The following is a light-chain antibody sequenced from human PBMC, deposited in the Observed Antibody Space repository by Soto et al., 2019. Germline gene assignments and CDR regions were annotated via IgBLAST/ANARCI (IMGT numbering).Light chain of an antibody. J-gene: IGLJ1*01. CDR2: DVT. V-gene: IGLV2-11*01. CDR3: CSYAGSFTFV. Sequence: QSALTQPRSVSGSPGQSVTISCTGTGSDVGGYNYVSWYQQHPGKAPKLIIYDVTKRPSGVPDRFSGSKSGNTASLTISGLQAEDEADYYCCSYAGSFTFVFGTGTKVTVL. CDR1: GSDVGGYNY.